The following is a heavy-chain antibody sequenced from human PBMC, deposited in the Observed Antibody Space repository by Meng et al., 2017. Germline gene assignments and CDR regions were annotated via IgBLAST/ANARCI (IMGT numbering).Heavy chain of an antibody. D-gene: IGHD3-10*01. CDR1: GFTFSSYE. J-gene: IGHJ4*02. V-gene: IGHV3-48*03. CDR2: ISSSGSTI. Sequence: GGSLRLSCAASGFTFSSYEMNWVHQAPGKGLEWVSYISSSGSTIYYADSVKGRFTISRDNAKNSLYLQMNSLRAEDTAVYYCASTRITMVRGVNDYWGQGTLVTVSS. CDR3: ASTRITMVRGVNDY.